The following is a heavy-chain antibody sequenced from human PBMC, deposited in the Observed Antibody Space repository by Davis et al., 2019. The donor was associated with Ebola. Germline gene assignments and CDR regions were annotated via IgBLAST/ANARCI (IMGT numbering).Heavy chain of an antibody. CDR3: ARGRGSSWNFDY. Sequence: GESLKISCAASGFTFSDYYMSWIRQAPGKGLEWVAVIWHDGSNKYHADSVKGRFTISRDNSKNTLYLQMNSLRAEDTAVYYCARGRGSSWNFDYWGQGTLVTVSS. J-gene: IGHJ4*02. V-gene: IGHV3-33*08. D-gene: IGHD6-13*01. CDR1: GFTFSDYY. CDR2: IWHDGSNK.